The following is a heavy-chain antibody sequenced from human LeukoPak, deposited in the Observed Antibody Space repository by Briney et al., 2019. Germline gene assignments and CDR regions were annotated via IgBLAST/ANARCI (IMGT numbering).Heavy chain of an antibody. CDR2: ININTGNP. Sequence: ASVKVSCKASGYSFTSYGLNWVRQAPGQGLEWMGWININTGNPTYAQGFTGRFVFSLDTSVSTAYLQISSLKAEDTAVYYCARVAGGIDYWGQGTLVTVSS. CDR3: ARVAGGIDY. V-gene: IGHV7-4-1*02. CDR1: GYSFTSYG. J-gene: IGHJ4*02. D-gene: IGHD1-14*01.